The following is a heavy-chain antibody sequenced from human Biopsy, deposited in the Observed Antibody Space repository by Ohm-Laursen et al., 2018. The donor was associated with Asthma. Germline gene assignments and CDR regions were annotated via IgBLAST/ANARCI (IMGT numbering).Heavy chain of an antibody. D-gene: IGHD5-12*01. CDR2: ITFDGSTQ. J-gene: IGHJ2*01. V-gene: IGHV3-30-3*01. Sequence: SLRLSCTASGAHFGSYNMHWARQAPGKGLEWVAVITFDGSTQHYGNSVKGRFTISRDNAKNMLFLQMNSLRSDDTAVYYCSRDTLGYYFDIWGRGTLVTVSS. CDR3: SRDTLGYYFDI. CDR1: GAHFGSYN.